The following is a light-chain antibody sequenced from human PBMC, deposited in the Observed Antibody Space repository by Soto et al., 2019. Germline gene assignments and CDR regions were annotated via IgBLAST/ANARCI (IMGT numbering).Light chain of an antibody. Sequence: EKVMAQSPATLSVSPGERATLSCRVSQSVRSNLAWYQQKPGQAPRLLIYGASTRATGIPARFSGSGSGTEFTLTISSLQSEDFAVYYCQQYNNWPPWTFGQGTKVDIK. CDR3: QQYNNWPPWT. J-gene: IGKJ2*02. V-gene: IGKV3-15*01. CDR2: GAS. CDR1: QSVRSN.